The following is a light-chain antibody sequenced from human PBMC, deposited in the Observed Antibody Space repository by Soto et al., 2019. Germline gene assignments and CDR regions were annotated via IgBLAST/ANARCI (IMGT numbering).Light chain of an antibody. CDR3: HQRQSWPRT. V-gene: IGKV3-11*01. J-gene: IGKJ1*01. CDR1: QYINTR. CDR2: QTS. Sequence: ELVLTQSPATRASFPGDRVTLSCRASQYINTRLAWYQHRPGQTPRLLIYQTSITAAGIPARFSASGSGTDFTLTISDVQPEDFALYYCHQRQSWPRTFGQRTKVDI.